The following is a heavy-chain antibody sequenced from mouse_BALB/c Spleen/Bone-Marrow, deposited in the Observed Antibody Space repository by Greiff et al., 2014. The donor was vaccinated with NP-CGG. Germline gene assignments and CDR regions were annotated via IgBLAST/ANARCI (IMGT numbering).Heavy chain of an antibody. J-gene: IGHJ3*01. CDR3: ARGDYDYDDWFAY. CDR1: GYTFTSYW. D-gene: IGHD2-4*01. CDR2: IYPGDGDT. V-gene: IGHV1-87*01. Sequence: VMLVESGAELARPGASVKLSCKASGYTFTSYWMQWVKQRPGQGLEWIGAIYPGDGDTRYTQKFKGKATLTADKSSSTAYMQLSSLASGDSAVYYCARGDYDYDDWFAYWGQGTLVTVSA.